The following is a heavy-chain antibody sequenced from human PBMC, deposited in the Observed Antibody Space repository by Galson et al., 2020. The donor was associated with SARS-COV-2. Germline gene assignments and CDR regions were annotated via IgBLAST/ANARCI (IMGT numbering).Heavy chain of an antibody. CDR3: ARDMGGPTDY. Sequence: SETLSLTCTVSGDSISSYYWGWIRQPPGKGLEWIGYAYYSGSTNYNPSLKSRVTISVDTFKNQISLKLSSVTAADTAMYYCARDMGGPTDYWGQGTLVTVSS. V-gene: IGHV4-59*01. J-gene: IGHJ4*02. D-gene: IGHD3-16*01. CDR2: AYYSGST. CDR1: GDSISSYY.